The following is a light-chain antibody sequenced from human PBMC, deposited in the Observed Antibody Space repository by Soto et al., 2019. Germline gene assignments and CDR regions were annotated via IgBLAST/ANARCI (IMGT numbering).Light chain of an antibody. V-gene: IGKV3-20*01. CDR2: GAS. CDR1: QSVNDMY. J-gene: IGKJ1*01. CDR3: QQFGSSLWT. Sequence: EIVLTQSPGTLSLSPGERATLSCRASQSVNDMYLAWYQQKPGQAPRLLIYGASIRATGIPGRFSGSGSGTDFTLTITRLEPEDFAVYYWQQFGSSLWTFDQGTKVEIK.